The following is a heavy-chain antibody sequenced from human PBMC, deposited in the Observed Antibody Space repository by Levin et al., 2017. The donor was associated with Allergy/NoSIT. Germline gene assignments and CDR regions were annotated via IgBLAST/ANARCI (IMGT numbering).Heavy chain of an antibody. CDR3: AKTVGATLIRASLDY. D-gene: IGHD1-26*01. J-gene: IGHJ4*02. CDR2: ISYDGSNK. V-gene: IGHV3-30*18. Sequence: GESLKISCAASGFTFSSYGMHWVRQAPGKGLEWVAVISYDGSNKYYADSVKGRFTISRDNSKNTLYLQMNSLRAEDTAVYYCAKTVGATLIRASLDYWGQGTLVTVSS. CDR1: GFTFSSYG.